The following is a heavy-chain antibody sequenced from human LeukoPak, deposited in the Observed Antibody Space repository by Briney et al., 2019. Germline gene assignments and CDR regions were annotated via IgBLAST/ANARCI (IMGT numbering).Heavy chain of an antibody. D-gene: IGHD3-22*01. CDR2: IYTSGTT. CDR1: GVSISSGSYY. V-gene: IGHV4-61*02. Sequence: SETLSLTCTASGVSISSGSYYWSWIRQPAGKGLEWIGRIYTSGTTNYNPSLKSRVTISVDTSKNQFSLKLSSVTAADTAVYYCAREANYYDSSGYPYDAFDIWGQGTMVTVSS. J-gene: IGHJ3*02. CDR3: AREANYYDSSGYPYDAFDI.